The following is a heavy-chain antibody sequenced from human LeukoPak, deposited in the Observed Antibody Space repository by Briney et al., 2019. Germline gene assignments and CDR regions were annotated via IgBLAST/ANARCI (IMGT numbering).Heavy chain of an antibody. CDR2: MKPNSGNT. CDR1: GYTFTCYD. V-gene: IGHV1-8*01. J-gene: IGHJ6*03. CDR3: ARSAGTYYYYYYYMDV. D-gene: IGHD6-13*01. Sequence: ASVKASCKASGYTFTCYDINWVRQATGQGLEWMGWMKPNSGNTGYAQKFQGRVTMTRNTSISTAYMELSSLRSEDTAVYYCARSAGTYYYYYYYMDVWGKGTTVTVSS.